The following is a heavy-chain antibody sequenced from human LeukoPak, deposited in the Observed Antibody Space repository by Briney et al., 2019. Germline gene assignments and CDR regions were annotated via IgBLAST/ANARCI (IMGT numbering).Heavy chain of an antibody. D-gene: IGHD3-22*01. Sequence: GAPLILSCGASEFTFSSYAMSWVRQAPGKGQEWVSAISGSGGSTYYADSVKGRFTISRDNSKNTLYLQMNSLRAEDTAVYYCAKETYDSSGYYSALDYWGQGTLVTVSS. CDR2: ISGSGGST. CDR1: EFTFSSYA. CDR3: AKETYDSSGYYSALDY. J-gene: IGHJ4*02. V-gene: IGHV3-23*01.